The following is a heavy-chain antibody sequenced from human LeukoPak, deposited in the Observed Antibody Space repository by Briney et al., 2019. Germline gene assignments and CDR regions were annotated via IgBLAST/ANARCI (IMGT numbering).Heavy chain of an antibody. CDR2: ISGSGGST. CDR1: GFTLSSYA. CDR3: AKDLRETDGSGPRYNDY. Sequence: GGSLRLSCAASGFTLSSYAMSWVRQAPGKGLEWVSAISGSGGSTYYADSVKGRFTISRDNSKNTLYLQMNSLRAEDTAVYYCAKDLRETDGSGPRYNDYWGQGTLVTVSS. V-gene: IGHV3-23*01. D-gene: IGHD3-10*01. J-gene: IGHJ4*02.